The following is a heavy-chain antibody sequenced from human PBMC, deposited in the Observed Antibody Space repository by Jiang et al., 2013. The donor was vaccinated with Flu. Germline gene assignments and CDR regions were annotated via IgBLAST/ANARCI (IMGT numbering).Heavy chain of an antibody. CDR2: IIPILGIA. CDR1: GGTFSSYA. V-gene: IGHV1-69*04. J-gene: IGHJ6*04. D-gene: IGHD6-19*01. CDR3: ARGHAPYSSGWYTSGMDV. Sequence: SGAEVKKPGSSVKVSCKASGGTFSSYAISWVRQAPGQGLEWMGRIIPILGIANYAQKFQGRVTITADKSTSTAYMELSSLRSEDTAVYYCARGHAPYSSGWYTSGMDVWGKGTTVTVSS.